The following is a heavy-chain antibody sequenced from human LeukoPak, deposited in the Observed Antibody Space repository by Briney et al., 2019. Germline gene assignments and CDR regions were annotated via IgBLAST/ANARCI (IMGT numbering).Heavy chain of an antibody. D-gene: IGHD3-10*02. V-gene: IGHV3-30*18. CDR1: GFTFSSYW. J-gene: IGHJ6*04. Sequence: GGSLRLSCAASGFTFSSYWMSWVRQAPGKGLEWVSVISYDGSNKYYADSVKGRFTISRDNSKNTLYLQMNSLRAEDTAVYYCAELGITMIGGVWGKGTTVTISS. CDR3: AELGITMIGGV. CDR2: ISYDGSNK.